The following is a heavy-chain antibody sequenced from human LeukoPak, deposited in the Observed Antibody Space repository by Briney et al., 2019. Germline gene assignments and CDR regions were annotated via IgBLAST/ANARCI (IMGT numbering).Heavy chain of an antibody. CDR3: ARAFKVPSWYFDL. CDR1: GFTFSSYS. CDR2: ISSSSSYI. Sequence: GGSLRLSCAASGFTFSSYSMNWVRQAPGKGLEWVSSISSSSSYIYYADSVKGRFTISRDNAKNSLYLQMNSLRAEDTAVYYCARAFKVPSWYFDLWGRGTLVTVSS. J-gene: IGHJ2*01. V-gene: IGHV3-21*04.